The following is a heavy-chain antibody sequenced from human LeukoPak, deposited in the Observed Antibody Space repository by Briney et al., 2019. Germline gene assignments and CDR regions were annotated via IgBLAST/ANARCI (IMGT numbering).Heavy chain of an antibody. D-gene: IGHD6-19*01. CDR2: IYYSGST. CDR3: ARGYSSGWYDGWFDP. V-gene: IGHV4-59*01. CDR1: GGSISSYY. Sequence: PSETLSLTCTVSGGSISSYYWSWIRQPPGKGLEWIGYIYYSGSTNYNPSLKSRVTISVDTSKNQFSLKLSSVTAADTAVYYCARGYSSGWYDGWFDPWGQGTLVTVSS. J-gene: IGHJ5*02.